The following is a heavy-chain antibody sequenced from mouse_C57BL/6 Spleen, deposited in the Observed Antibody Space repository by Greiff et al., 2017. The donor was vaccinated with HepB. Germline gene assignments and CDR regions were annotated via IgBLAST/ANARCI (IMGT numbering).Heavy chain of an antibody. Sequence: QVHVKQSGAELVKPGASVKISCKASGYAFSSYWMNWVKQRPGKGLEWIGQIYPGDGDTNYNGKFKGKATLTADKSSSTAYMQLSSLTSEDSAVYFCASSPGNLYAMDYWGQGTSVTVSS. CDR2: IYPGDGDT. CDR3: ASSPGNLYAMDY. J-gene: IGHJ4*01. V-gene: IGHV1-80*01. CDR1: GYAFSSYW.